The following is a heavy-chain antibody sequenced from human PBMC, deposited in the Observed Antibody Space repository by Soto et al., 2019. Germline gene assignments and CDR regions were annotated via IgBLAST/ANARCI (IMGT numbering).Heavy chain of an antibody. CDR1: GCSISAGCCC. Sequence: PQPVTSPVSGCSISAGCCCRSWLPRHPGKGLEWIGYIYYSGSTYYNPSLKSRVTISVDTSKNQFSLKLSSVTAADTAVYYCARDTPLVRGVIGYYYGRDVWGQGITLTGYS. V-gene: IGHV4-31*02. J-gene: IGHJ6*02. CDR3: ARDTPLVRGVIGYYYGRDV. CDR2: IYYSGST. D-gene: IGHD3-10*01.